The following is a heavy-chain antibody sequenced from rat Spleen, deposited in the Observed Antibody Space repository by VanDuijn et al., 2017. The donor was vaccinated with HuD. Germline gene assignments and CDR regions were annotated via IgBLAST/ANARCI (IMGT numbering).Heavy chain of an antibody. CDR3: ARSYGITPFDY. J-gene: IGHJ2*01. Sequence: VQLKESGPGLVKPSQSLSLTCSVTGYSITSSYRWNWIRKFPGNKLEWMGYINNAGTTNYNPSLKSRISITRDTSKNQFFLQVNSVTTEDTATYYCARSYGITPFDYWGQGVMVTVSS. CDR2: INNAGTT. CDR1: GYSITSSYR. V-gene: IGHV3-3*01. D-gene: IGHD1-4*01.